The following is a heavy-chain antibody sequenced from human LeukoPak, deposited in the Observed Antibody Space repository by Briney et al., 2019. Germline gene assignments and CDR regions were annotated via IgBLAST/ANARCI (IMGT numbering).Heavy chain of an antibody. CDR1: GFTFSSYS. CDR3: ARDSSSGWNFDY. J-gene: IGHJ4*02. V-gene: IGHV3-48*01. Sequence: GGSLRLSCAASGFTFSSYSMNWVRQAPGKGLEWVSYISIITSTIYYADSVKDRFTVSRDNAKNSLYLQMNSLRAEDTAVYYCARDSSSGWNFDYWGQGTLVTVSS. D-gene: IGHD6-19*01. CDR2: ISIITSTI.